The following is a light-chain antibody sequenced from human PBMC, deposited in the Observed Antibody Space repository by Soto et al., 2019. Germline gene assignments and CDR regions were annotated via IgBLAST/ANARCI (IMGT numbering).Light chain of an antibody. Sequence: QPVLTQSSSASASLGSSVKLTCTLSSGHSSYIIAWHQQQPGKAPRYLMKLEGSGSYNKGSGVPDRFSGSSSGADRYLTISNLQSEDEADNYCDTWDSKTHVVFGGGTKLTVL. CDR2: LEGSGSY. J-gene: IGLJ2*01. CDR3: DTWDSKTHVV. V-gene: IGLV4-60*03. CDR1: SGHSSYI.